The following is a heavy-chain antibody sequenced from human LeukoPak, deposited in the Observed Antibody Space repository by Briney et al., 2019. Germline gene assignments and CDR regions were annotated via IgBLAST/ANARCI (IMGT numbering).Heavy chain of an antibody. CDR3: ARVETNCSSTSCGYYYGMDV. V-gene: IGHV4-59*01. CDR1: VGSISSYY. D-gene: IGHD2-2*01. CDR2: IYYSGST. J-gene: IGHJ6*02. Sequence: SETLSLTCTVSVGSISSYYWSWIRQPPGKGLEWFGYIYYSGSTNYTPSLKSRVTISVDTSKNQFSLKLGSVTAADTAVYYCARVETNCSSTSCGYYYGMDVWGQGTTVTVSS.